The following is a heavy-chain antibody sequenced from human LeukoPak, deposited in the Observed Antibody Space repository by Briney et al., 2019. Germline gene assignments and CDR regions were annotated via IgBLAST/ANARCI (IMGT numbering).Heavy chain of an antibody. D-gene: IGHD6-19*01. Sequence: ASVKVSCKASGYTFTSYDINWVRQATGQGLEWMGWMNANSGNTGYAQKFQGRVTITRNTSISTAYMELSSLRSEDTAVYYCARGQHYSRGWYGFPVIGDYYYYYYMDVWGKGTTVTVSS. J-gene: IGHJ6*03. CDR1: GYTFTSYD. V-gene: IGHV1-8*03. CDR2: MNANSGNT. CDR3: ARGQHYSRGWYGFPVIGDYYYYYYMDV.